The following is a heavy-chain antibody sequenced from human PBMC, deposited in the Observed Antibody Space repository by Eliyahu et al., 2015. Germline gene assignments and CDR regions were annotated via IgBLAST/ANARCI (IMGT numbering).Heavy chain of an antibody. D-gene: IGHD6-13*01. Sequence: QVQLQESGPGLVKPSETLSLTCTVSGGSISSYYWSWIRQPPGKGLEWIGYIYYSGSTNYNPSLKSRVTISVDTSKNQFSLKLSSVTAADTAVYYCARDYDQLVYWGQGTLVTVSS. J-gene: IGHJ4*02. V-gene: IGHV4-59*01. CDR3: ARDYDQLVY. CDR2: IYYSGST. CDR1: GGSISSYY.